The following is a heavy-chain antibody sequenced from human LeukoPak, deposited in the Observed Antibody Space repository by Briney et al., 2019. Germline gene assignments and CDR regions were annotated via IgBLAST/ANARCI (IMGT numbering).Heavy chain of an antibody. D-gene: IGHD2-2*01. Sequence: SETLSLTCTVSGGSISSHYWSWIRQPPGKGLEWIGYIYYSGSTNYNPSLKSRVTISVDTSKNQFSLKLSSVTAADTAVYYCARYIVVVPAAIPGSDGRSGFDPWGQGTLVTVSS. CDR2: IYYSGST. CDR1: GGSISSHY. J-gene: IGHJ5*02. CDR3: ARYIVVVPAAIPGSDGRSGFDP. V-gene: IGHV4-59*11.